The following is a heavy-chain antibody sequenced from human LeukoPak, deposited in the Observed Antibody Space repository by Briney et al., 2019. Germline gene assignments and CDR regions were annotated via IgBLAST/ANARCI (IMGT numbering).Heavy chain of an antibody. D-gene: IGHD6-19*01. J-gene: IGHJ4*02. CDR3: AKGSTFTAASSSDFDY. Sequence: GGSLRLSCAASGFTFSSYGMHWVRQAPGKGLEWVAVISYDGSNKYYADSVKGRFTISRDNSKNTLYLQMNSLRAEDTAVYYCAKGSTFTAASSSDFDYWGQGTLVTVSS. V-gene: IGHV3-30*18. CDR1: GFTFSSYG. CDR2: ISYDGSNK.